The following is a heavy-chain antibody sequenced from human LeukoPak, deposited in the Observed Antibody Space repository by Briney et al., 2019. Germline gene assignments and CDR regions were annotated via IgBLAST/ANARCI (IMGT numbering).Heavy chain of an antibody. CDR3: ARGRAAFGRNPFYFFDY. CDR1: GFXFSTYW. Sequence: GGSLRLSCIASGFXFSTYWMHWGRQAPGKGLVWVSRIYTDESSTTYADSVKGRFTISRDNSTNTLLLQMNSLRAEDTAVYYCARGRAAFGRNPFYFFDYWGQGTLVTVSS. J-gene: IGHJ4*02. D-gene: IGHD6-25*01. CDR2: IYTDESST. V-gene: IGHV3-74*01.